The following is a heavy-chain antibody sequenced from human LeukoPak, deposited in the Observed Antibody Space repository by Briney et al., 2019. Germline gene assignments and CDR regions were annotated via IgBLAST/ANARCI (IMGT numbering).Heavy chain of an antibody. CDR2: MSYDENND. Sequence: GGSLRLSCTASGFTFSRYGIHWVRQAPGRGLEWVALMSYDENNDYYADSVKGRFTISRDNSKNTLYLQMNNLRAEDTAVYYCARDSPPYDYGDFLDYWGQGTLVTVSS. J-gene: IGHJ4*02. CDR1: GFTFSRYG. CDR3: ARDSPPYDYGDFLDY. D-gene: IGHD4-17*01. V-gene: IGHV3-30*03.